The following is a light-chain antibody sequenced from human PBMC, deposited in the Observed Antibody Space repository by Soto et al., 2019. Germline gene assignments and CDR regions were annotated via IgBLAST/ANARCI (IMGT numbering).Light chain of an antibody. CDR2: GVT. J-gene: IGLJ1*01. Sequence: ALTQPASVSGSPGQSITISCAGTATDIGGYNYVSWYQHHPGRAPKLIIYGVTNRPSGVSNRFSGSKSGNTASLTISGLQAEDEADYSCCSFTSSSLFGTGTKVTVL. V-gene: IGLV2-14*03. CDR3: CSFTSSSL. CDR1: ATDIGGYNY.